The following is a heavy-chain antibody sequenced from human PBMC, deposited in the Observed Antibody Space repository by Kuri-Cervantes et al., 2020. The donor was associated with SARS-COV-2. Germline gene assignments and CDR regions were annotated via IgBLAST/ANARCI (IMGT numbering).Heavy chain of an antibody. CDR1: GFTFSNYW. D-gene: IGHD2-2*01. CDR3: ALRYCSSTSCRDQGYFQH. J-gene: IGHJ1*01. CDR2: INSDGSST. V-gene: IGHV3-74*01. Sequence: GESLKISCAASGFTFSNYWMHSVRQGPGKGLVWVSRINSDGSSTSYADSVKGRFTISRDNAKNTLYLQMNSLRAEDTAVYYCALRYCSSTSCRDQGYFQHWGQGTLVTVSS.